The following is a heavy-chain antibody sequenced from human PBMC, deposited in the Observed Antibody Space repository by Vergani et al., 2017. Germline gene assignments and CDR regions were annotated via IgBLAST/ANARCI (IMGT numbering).Heavy chain of an antibody. V-gene: IGHV1-69*02. Sequence: QVQLVQSGAEVKKPGSSVKVSCKASGGTFSSYTISWVRQAPGQGLEWMGRIIPILGIANYAQKFQGRVTITAAKSTSTAYMELSSLRSEDTAVYYWARGYSGSQGLDYWGQGTLVTVSS. CDR2: IIPILGIA. D-gene: IGHD1-26*01. CDR3: ARGYSGSQGLDY. CDR1: GGTFSSYT. J-gene: IGHJ4*02.